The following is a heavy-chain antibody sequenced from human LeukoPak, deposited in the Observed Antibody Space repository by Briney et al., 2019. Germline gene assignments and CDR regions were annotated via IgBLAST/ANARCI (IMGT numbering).Heavy chain of an antibody. CDR1: GYTFTNYG. D-gene: IGHD3-22*01. Sequence: ASVKVSCKASGYTFTNYGITWVRQAPGQGLEWMGWISAYNGNTNYEQKFQGRVTMTTDTSTGTAYMELRSLRSDDTAVYYCARDKRSRSGYEAPNWFDPWGQGTLVTVSS. J-gene: IGHJ5*02. V-gene: IGHV1-18*01. CDR2: ISAYNGNT. CDR3: ARDKRSRSGYEAPNWFDP.